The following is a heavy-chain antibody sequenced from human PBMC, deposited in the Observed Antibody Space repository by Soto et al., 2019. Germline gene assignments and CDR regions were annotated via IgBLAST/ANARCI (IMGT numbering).Heavy chain of an antibody. CDR1: GGSFSGYY. Sequence: SETLSLTCAVYGGSFSGYYWSWIRQPPGKGLEWIGEINHSGSTNYNPSLKSRVTISVDTSKNQFSLKLSSVTAADTAVYYCARSRRVWFGELLHWGQGTLVTVSS. CDR2: INHSGST. CDR3: ARSRRVWFGELLH. J-gene: IGHJ4*02. V-gene: IGHV4-34*01. D-gene: IGHD3-10*01.